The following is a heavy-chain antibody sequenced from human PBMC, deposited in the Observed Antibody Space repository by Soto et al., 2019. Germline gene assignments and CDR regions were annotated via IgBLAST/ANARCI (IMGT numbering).Heavy chain of an antibody. D-gene: IGHD3-22*01. CDR2: IGTTGDT. CDR3: ARAIGPTLFDY. J-gene: IGHJ4*02. V-gene: IGHV3-13*04. CDR1: GFTFSSYD. Sequence: GGSLRLSCSASGFTFSSYDMHWVRQGTGKGLEWVSAIGTTGDTYYAGSVKGRFTISRENAKDSLYLQMNSLRAGDTAIYFCARAIGPTLFDYWGQGTLVTVSS.